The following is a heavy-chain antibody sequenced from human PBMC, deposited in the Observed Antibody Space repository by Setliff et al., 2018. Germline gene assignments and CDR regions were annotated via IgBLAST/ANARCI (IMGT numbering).Heavy chain of an antibody. J-gene: IGHJ4*02. CDR3: AGASYDSSGYPSDY. Sequence: PSETLSLTCTVSGYSISSGYYWGWIRQPPGKGLEWIGSIYHSGSTYYNPSLKSRVTISVDTSKNQFSLKLSSVTAADTAVYYCAGASYDSSGYPSDYWGQGTLVTVSS. D-gene: IGHD3-22*01. CDR1: GYSISSGYY. V-gene: IGHV4-38-2*02. CDR2: IYHSGST.